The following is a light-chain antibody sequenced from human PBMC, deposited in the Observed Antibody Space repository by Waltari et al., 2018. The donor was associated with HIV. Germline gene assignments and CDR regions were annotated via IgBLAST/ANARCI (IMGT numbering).Light chain of an antibody. CDR3: QSFDSSLTTSGVI. CDR2: ANI. Sequence: QSVLTQPPSVPGAPGQRVTISSTGSSSNIGPGYDVYGYQHLPGPAPKLLIYANINRPSGVPDRFSGSKSGSSASLAITGLQAEDEAHYYCQSFDSSLTTSGVIFGGGTKLTVL. V-gene: IGLV1-40*01. CDR1: SSNIGPGYD. J-gene: IGLJ2*01.